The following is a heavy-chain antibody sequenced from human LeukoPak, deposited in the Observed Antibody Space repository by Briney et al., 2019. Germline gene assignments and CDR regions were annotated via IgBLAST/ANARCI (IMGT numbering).Heavy chain of an antibody. CDR2: ISYDGSNK. CDR3: ARDLYGIAGQY. J-gene: IGHJ4*02. D-gene: IGHD6-13*01. V-gene: IGHV3-30-3*01. CDR1: GFTFSTYW. Sequence: GGSLSLSCAASGFTFSTYWMSWVRQAPGKGLEWVAVISYDGSNKYYADSVKGRFTISRDNSKSTLYLQMNSLRAEDTAVYYCARDLYGIAGQYWGQGTLVTVSS.